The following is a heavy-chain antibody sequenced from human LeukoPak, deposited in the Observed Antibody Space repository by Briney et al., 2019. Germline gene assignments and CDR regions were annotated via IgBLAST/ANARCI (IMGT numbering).Heavy chain of an antibody. D-gene: IGHD5-24*01. V-gene: IGHV3-48*03. CDR2: ISSSGSTI. Sequence: GGSLRLSCAASGFTFSSYEMNWVRQAPGKGLEWVSYISSSGSTIYYADSVKGRFTISRDNAKNSLYLQMNSLRAEDTAVYYCARELEMATIGTSVWGQGTLVTVSS. J-gene: IGHJ4*02. CDR1: GFTFSSYE. CDR3: ARELEMATIGTSV.